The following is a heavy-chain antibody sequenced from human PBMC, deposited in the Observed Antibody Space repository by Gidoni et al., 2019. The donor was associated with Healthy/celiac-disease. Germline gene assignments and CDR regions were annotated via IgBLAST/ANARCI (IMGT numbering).Heavy chain of an antibody. CDR1: GFTFSGSA. Sequence: EVQLVESGGGLVQPGGSLKLSCAASGFTFSGSAMHWVRQASVKGLEWVGRIRSKANSYATAYAASVKGRFTISRDDSKNTAYLQMNSLKTEDTAVYYCTRPFRTTVTTSTGYGMDVWGQGTTVTVSS. D-gene: IGHD4-4*01. CDR3: TRPFRTTVTTSTGYGMDV. CDR2: IRSKANSYAT. J-gene: IGHJ6*02. V-gene: IGHV3-73*02.